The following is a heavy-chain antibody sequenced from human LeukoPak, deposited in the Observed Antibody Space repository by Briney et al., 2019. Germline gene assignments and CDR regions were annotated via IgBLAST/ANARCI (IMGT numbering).Heavy chain of an antibody. V-gene: IGHV3-66*01. J-gene: IGHJ6*02. D-gene: IGHD2-2*01. CDR1: GFTVSSNY. Sequence: GGSLRLSCAASGFTVSSNYMSWVRQAPGKGLEWVSAIYSGGSSYYSDSVKGRFTISRDNSKNTLYLQMNSLRAEDTAVYYCARDKSRYCSSTSCRRTRTYYYYGMDVWGQGTTVTVSS. CDR3: ARDKSRYCSSTSCRRTRTYYYYGMDV. CDR2: IYSGGSS.